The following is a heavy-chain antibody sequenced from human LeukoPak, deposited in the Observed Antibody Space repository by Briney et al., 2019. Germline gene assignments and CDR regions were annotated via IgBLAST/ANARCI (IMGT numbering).Heavy chain of an antibody. CDR1: GGSISSSSYY. J-gene: IGHJ4*02. CDR3: ARANLMITFGGVIVIIFDY. D-gene: IGHD3-16*02. V-gene: IGHV4-39*07. Sequence: SETLSLTCTVSGGSISSSSYYWGWIRQPPGKGLEWIGEINHSGSTNCNPSLKSRVTISVDTSKNQFSLKLSSVTAADTAVYYCARANLMITFGGVIVIIFDYWGQGTLVTVSS. CDR2: INHSGST.